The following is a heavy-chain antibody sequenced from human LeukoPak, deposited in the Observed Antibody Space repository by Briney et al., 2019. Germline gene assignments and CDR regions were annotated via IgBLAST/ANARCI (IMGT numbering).Heavy chain of an antibody. D-gene: IGHD3-10*01. CDR1: GYTFTSYY. J-gene: IGHJ5*02. CDR3: ARDRYTMVRGVTHGRTNWFDP. CDR2: INPSGGST. Sequence: ASVKVSCKASGYTFTSYYMHWVRQAPGQGLEWMGIINPSGGSTSYAQKFQGRVTMTRDTSTSTVYMELSSLRSEDTVVYYCARDRYTMVRGVTHGRTNWFDPWGQGTLVTVSS. V-gene: IGHV1-46*01.